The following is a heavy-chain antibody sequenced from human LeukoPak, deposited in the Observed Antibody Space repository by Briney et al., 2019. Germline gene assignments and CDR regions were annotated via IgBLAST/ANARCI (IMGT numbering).Heavy chain of an antibody. D-gene: IGHD3-16*01. CDR1: GFTFSSYA. CDR2: ITNSGGTT. V-gene: IGHV3-23*01. Sequence: PGGSLRLSCAASGFTFSSYAMSWVRQAPGKGLERVSAITNSGGTTYYAGSVKGRFTISRDNSKNTLYLQMNSLRAEDTAVYYCAKDPPHVSWLFDYWGQGTLVTVSS. J-gene: IGHJ4*02. CDR3: AKDPPHVSWLFDY.